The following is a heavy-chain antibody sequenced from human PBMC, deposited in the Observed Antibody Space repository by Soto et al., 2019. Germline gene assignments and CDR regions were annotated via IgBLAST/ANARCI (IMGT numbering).Heavy chain of an antibody. Sequence: EVQLVQSGAEVKKPGESLQISCKGSGYSFGNFWIAWVRQMPGKGLEWMGIVYPDDSDIRYSPSFQGQVTISADKSVSTAYLHLSTLRASGTAIYYCAKTLVGGGALDIWGQGTVVTVSS. J-gene: IGHJ3*02. D-gene: IGHD1-26*01. CDR1: GYSFGNFW. CDR3: AKTLVGGGALDI. CDR2: VYPDDSDI. V-gene: IGHV5-51*01.